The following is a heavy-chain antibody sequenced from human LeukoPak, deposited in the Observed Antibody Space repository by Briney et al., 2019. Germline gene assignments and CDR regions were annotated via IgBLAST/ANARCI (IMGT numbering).Heavy chain of an antibody. Sequence: GGSLRLSCTASGFTFSSSTMSWVRQAPGRRPEWVSGILNNDIGGNAYYADAVKGRFTISRDDSKSTLYLEMNSLRAEDTAMYYCVKEIKYVGATYLHSWGQGTLVTVSS. CDR3: VKEIKYVGATYLHS. V-gene: IGHV3-23*01. J-gene: IGHJ4*02. CDR2: ILNNDIGGNA. CDR1: GFTFSSST. D-gene: IGHD1-26*01.